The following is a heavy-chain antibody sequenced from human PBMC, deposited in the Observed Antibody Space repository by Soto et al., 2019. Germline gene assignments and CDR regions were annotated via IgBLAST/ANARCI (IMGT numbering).Heavy chain of an antibody. CDR2: IYSGGST. Sequence: EVQLVESGGGLVQPGGSLRLSCAASGFTVSSNYMSWVRQAPGKGLEWVSVIYSGGSTYYADSVKGRFTISRDNSNNTLYLQMNSLRAEDTAVYYCARDYYGSGSYYNAWYFDLWGRGTLVTVSS. CDR1: GFTVSSNY. CDR3: ARDYYGSGSYYNAWYFDL. D-gene: IGHD3-10*01. J-gene: IGHJ2*01. V-gene: IGHV3-66*01.